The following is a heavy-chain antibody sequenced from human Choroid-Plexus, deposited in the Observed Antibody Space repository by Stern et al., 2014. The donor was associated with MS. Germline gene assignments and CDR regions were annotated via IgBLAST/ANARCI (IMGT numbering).Heavy chain of an antibody. J-gene: IGHJ6*02. CDR1: GYIFTGYY. CDR3: ARDQRGITIFGVVTDYYYLGMDV. V-gene: IGHV1-2*02. CDR2: VNPNTGGT. D-gene: IGHD3-3*01. Sequence: VQLVESGAEVKKPGASVKVSCKTSGYIFTGYYIHWVRQAPGQGLEWMAWVNPNTGGTKYAQKFQGRVTISRDTYISTAYVELSSLTTDDTAVYYCARDQRGITIFGVVTDYYYLGMDVWGQGTTVTVSS.